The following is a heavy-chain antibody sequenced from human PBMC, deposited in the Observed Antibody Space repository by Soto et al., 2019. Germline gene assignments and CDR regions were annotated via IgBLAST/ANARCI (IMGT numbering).Heavy chain of an antibody. CDR3: AMLRITMIVVVISGNY. CDR1: GFTFSGYA. Sequence: GGSLRLSCAASGFTFSGYAMSWVRQAPGKGLEWVSAISGSGGSTYYADSVKGRFTISRDNSKNTLYLQMNSLRAEDTAVYYCAMLRITMIVVVISGNYWGQGTLVTVSS. J-gene: IGHJ4*02. D-gene: IGHD3-22*01. CDR2: ISGSGGST. V-gene: IGHV3-23*01.